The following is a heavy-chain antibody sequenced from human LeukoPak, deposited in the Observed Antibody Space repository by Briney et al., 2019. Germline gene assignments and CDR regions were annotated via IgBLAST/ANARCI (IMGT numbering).Heavy chain of an antibody. D-gene: IGHD1-1*01. CDR2: INHSGST. CDR3: ARGKGASHNIDY. CDR1: GGSFSGYY. Sequence: SETLSLTCAVYGGSFSGYYWSWIRQPPGKGLEWIGEINHSGSTNYNLSLKSRVTISVDTSKNQFSLKLSSVTAADTAVYYSARGKGASHNIDYWGQGTLVTVSS. J-gene: IGHJ4*02. V-gene: IGHV4-34*01.